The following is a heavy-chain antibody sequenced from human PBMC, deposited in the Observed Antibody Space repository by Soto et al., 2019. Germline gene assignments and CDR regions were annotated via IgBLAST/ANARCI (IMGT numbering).Heavy chain of an antibody. CDR1: GGSISSYY. CDR2: IYYSGST. J-gene: IGHJ4*02. Sequence: SETLSLTCTVSGGSISSYYWSWIRQPPGKGLEWIGYIYYSGSTNYNPSLKSRVTISVDTSKNQFSLKLSSVTAAGTAVYYCTRHRLRGVSVGEFDFWGQGALVTVSS. CDR3: TRHRLRGVSVGEFDF. V-gene: IGHV4-59*08. D-gene: IGHD3-10*01.